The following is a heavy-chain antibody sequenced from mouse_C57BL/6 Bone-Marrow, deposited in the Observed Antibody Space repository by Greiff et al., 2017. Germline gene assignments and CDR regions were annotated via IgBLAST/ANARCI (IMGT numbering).Heavy chain of an antibody. Sequence: VQLQQSGPELVKPGASVKIPCKASGYTFTDYNMDWVKQSHGKSLEWIGDINPNNGGTIYNQKFKGKATLTVDKSSSTAYMELRSLTSEDTAVYDCARSLGFYYYGSRCYAMDYWGQGTSVTVSS. CDR3: ARSLGFYYYGSRCYAMDY. V-gene: IGHV1-18*01. D-gene: IGHD1-1*01. CDR1: GYTFTDYN. CDR2: INPNNGGT. J-gene: IGHJ4*01.